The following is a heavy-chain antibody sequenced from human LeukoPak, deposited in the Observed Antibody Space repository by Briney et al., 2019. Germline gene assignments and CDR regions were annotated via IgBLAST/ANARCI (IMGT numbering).Heavy chain of an antibody. Sequence: GGSLRLSCAASGFTVSSNYMSWVRQAPGKGLEWVSAISGSGGSTYYADSVKGRFTISRDNSKNTLYPQMNSLRAEDTAVYYCARVTGRAQGGNWFDPWGQGTLVTVSS. CDR3: ARVTGRAQGGNWFDP. J-gene: IGHJ5*02. V-gene: IGHV3-23*01. CDR1: GFTVSSNY. D-gene: IGHD5-18*01. CDR2: ISGSGGST.